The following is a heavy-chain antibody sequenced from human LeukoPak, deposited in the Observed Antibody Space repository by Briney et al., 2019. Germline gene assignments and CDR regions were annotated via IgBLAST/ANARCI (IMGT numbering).Heavy chain of an antibody. J-gene: IGHJ6*02. D-gene: IGHD1-1*01. Sequence: SGTLSLTCAVYGGSFSDYYWSWIRQPPGKGLEWIGEINHSGSTNYNPSLKSRVTISVDTSKNQFSLKLSSVTAADTAVYYCARVPFSTSGTRYYYYGMDVWGQGTTVTVSS. CDR2: INHSGST. CDR3: ARVPFSTSGTRYYYYGMDV. V-gene: IGHV4-34*01. CDR1: GGSFSDYY.